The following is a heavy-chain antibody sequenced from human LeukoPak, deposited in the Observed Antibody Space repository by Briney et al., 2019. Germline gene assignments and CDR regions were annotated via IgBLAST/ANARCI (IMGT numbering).Heavy chain of an antibody. CDR3: ARDRGYYDFWSGYYTGYDY. CDR2: INPNSGGT. J-gene: IGHJ4*02. Sequence: ASVKVSCKASGYTFTGYYMHWVRQAPGQGLEWMGWINPNSGGTNYAQKFQGRVTMTRDTSISTAYMELSRLRSDDTAVYYCARDRGYYDFWSGYYTGYDYWGQGTLVTVSS. V-gene: IGHV1-2*02. CDR1: GYTFTGYY. D-gene: IGHD3-3*01.